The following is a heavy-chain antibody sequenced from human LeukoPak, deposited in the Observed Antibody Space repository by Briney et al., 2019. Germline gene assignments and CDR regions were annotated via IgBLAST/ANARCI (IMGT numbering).Heavy chain of an antibody. J-gene: IGHJ4*02. D-gene: IGHD2/OR15-2a*01. CDR2: ISYDGSNK. V-gene: IGHV3-30*18. CDR1: GFTFSSYG. Sequence: PGGSLRLSCAASGFTFSSYGMHWVRQAPGKGLEWVAVISYDGSNKYYADSVKGRFTISRDNSKNTLYLQMNSLRAEDTAVYYCAKDRLSRFEYYFDYWGQGTLVTVSS. CDR3: AKDRLSRFEYYFDY.